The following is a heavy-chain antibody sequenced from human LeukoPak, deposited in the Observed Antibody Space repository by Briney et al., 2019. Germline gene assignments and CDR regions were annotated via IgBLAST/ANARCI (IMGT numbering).Heavy chain of an antibody. CDR2: ISYDGSNK. CDR3: ARDYRDGSGSYSLVIDY. V-gene: IGHV3-30-3*01. CDR1: GFTFSSYA. Sequence: HPGGSLRLSCAASGFTFSSYAMHWVRQAPGKGLEWVAVISYDGSNKYYADSVKGRFTISRDNSKNTLYLQMNSLKAEDTAVYYCARDYRDGSGSYSLVIDYWGQGTLVTVSS. J-gene: IGHJ4*02. D-gene: IGHD3-10*01.